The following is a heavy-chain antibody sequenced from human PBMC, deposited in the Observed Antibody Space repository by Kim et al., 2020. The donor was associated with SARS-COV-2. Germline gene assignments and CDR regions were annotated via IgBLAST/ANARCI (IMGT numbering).Heavy chain of an antibody. CDR2: IYYSGST. D-gene: IGHD2-21*01. CDR1: GGSISSYY. V-gene: IGHV4-59*13. CDR3: AREYCGGDCYLSWFDP. J-gene: IGHJ5*02. Sequence: SETLSLTCTVSGGSISSYYWSWIRQPPGKGLEWIGYIYYSGSTNYNPSLKSRVTISVDTSKNQFSLKLSSVTAADTAVYYCAREYCGGDCYLSWFDPWGQGTLVTVSS.